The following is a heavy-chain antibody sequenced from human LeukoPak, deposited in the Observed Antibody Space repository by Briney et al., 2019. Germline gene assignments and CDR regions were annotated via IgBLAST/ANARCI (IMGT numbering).Heavy chain of an antibody. Sequence: ASVKVSCKASGYTFTSYGISWVRQAPGQGLEWMGWISAYNGNTNYAQKLQGRVTMTTDTSTSTAYMELRSLRSDDTAVYYCARSQAYYCDSSGYWYWGQGTLVTVSS. D-gene: IGHD3-22*01. J-gene: IGHJ4*02. CDR3: ARSQAYYCDSSGYWY. V-gene: IGHV1-18*01. CDR2: ISAYNGNT. CDR1: GYTFTSYG.